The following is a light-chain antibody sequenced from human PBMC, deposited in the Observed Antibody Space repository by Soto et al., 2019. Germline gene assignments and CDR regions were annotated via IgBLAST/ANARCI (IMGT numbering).Light chain of an antibody. J-gene: IGKJ1*01. Sequence: IMLTQSPGTLSLSPGERATLSCRASQRIISMYLAWYQQKPGRAPRLIIYGASRRATGIPERFSGSESGTDFTLTISRLEPEDFAVYYCHQYDIPPQTFGRGTRVEI. CDR3: HQYDIPPQT. CDR2: GAS. CDR1: QRIISMY. V-gene: IGKV3-20*01.